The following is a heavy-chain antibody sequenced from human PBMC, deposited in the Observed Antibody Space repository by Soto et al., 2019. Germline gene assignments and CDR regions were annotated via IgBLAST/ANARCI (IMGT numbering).Heavy chain of an antibody. CDR2: TYYRSKWYN. CDR1: GDSVSSYSAA. D-gene: IGHD2-15*01. Sequence: SQTLSLTCAISGDSVSSYSAAWNWIRQSPSRGPEWLGRTYYRSKWYNDYAVSVKSRITINPDTSKNQFSLQLNSVTPEDTAVIFCSRDSTLGRHVRYYYYYGMDVWGQGTTVTVSS. CDR3: SRDSTLGRHVRYYYYYGMDV. V-gene: IGHV6-1*01. J-gene: IGHJ6*02.